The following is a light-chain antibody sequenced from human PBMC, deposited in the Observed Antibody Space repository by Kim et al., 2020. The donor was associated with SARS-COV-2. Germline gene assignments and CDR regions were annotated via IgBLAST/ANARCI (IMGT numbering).Light chain of an antibody. V-gene: IGKV1-8*01. J-gene: IGKJ4*01. CDR1: RIGDQY. CDR3: QQYYDYRT. CDR2: GAS. Sequence: AYTDDRVTITRRASRIGDQYVAWYQQKPGPATKLLVYGASTLPTGVPARFRGIGSRTDFTLTISGQQSEDFANYYCQQYYDYRTFGRGTKLEI.